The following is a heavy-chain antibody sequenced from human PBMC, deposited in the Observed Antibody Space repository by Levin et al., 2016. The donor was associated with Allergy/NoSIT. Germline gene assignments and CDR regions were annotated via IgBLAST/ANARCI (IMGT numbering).Heavy chain of an antibody. D-gene: IGHD6-19*01. V-gene: IGHV3-11*01. J-gene: IGHJ3*02. Sequence: WIRQPPGKGLEWVSYISSSGSTIYYADSVKGRFTISRDNAKNSLYLQMNSLRAEDTAVYYCARDQLGGIAVAGLDAFDIWGQGTMVTVSS. CDR2: ISSSGSTI. CDR3: ARDQLGGIAVAGLDAFDI.